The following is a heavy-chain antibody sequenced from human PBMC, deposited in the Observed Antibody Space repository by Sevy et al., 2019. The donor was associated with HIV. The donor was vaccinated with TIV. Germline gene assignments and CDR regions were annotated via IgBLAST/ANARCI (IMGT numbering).Heavy chain of an antibody. J-gene: IGHJ4*02. CDR3: VREGLGGFSYSLDC. CDR1: GFSFDTYS. D-gene: IGHD5-18*01. V-gene: IGHV3-21*01. CDR2: ISSGSSYI. Sequence: GGSLRLSCIASGFSFDTYSMNWVRQTPGQGLEWVSSISSGSSYIYYADSVKGRFTISRDNAKNSLYLQMNSLRVDDTALYYCVREGLGGFSYSLDCWGQGTLVTVSS.